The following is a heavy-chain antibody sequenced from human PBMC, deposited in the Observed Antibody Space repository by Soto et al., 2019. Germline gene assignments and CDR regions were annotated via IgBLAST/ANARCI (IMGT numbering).Heavy chain of an antibody. CDR2: INHSGIT. D-gene: IGHD1-1*01. V-gene: IGHV4-34*01. J-gene: IGHJ4*02. Sequence: SETLSLTCTVSGGSFSGYFWTWIRQPPGKGLEWLAEINHSGITNYNPSVESRVSMSVDTSKNQFSLRLYSVTAADTAVYYCVRGPYNYNSRYFDYWGQGALVTVSS. CDR3: VRGPYNYNSRYFDY. CDR1: GGSFSGYF.